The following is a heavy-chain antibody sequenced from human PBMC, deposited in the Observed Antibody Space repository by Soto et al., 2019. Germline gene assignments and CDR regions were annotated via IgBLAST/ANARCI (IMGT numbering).Heavy chain of an antibody. V-gene: IGHV1-69*01. CDR2: IIPKFGTT. D-gene: IGHD6-19*01. CDR1: GGTFSTYP. Sequence: QVQLVQSGAEVKKPGSSVKVSCKVSGGTFSTYPINWVRQAPGQGLEFMGGIIPKFGTTNYAQRFRGTVTITADESTSTAYMELNNLKSEDTAVYYCARAASNSTGWYIWFDPWGLGTLVTVSS. CDR3: ARAASNSTGWYIWFDP. J-gene: IGHJ5*02.